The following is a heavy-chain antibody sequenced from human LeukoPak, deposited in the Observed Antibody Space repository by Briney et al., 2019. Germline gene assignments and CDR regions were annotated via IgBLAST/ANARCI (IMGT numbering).Heavy chain of an antibody. V-gene: IGHV3-48*03. D-gene: IGHD1-26*01. CDR1: GFTFSSYE. CDR3: ARQDPELAY. Sequence: GGSLRLSCAASGFTFSSYEMNWVRQAPGKGLEWVSYITSGASTIYYADSVKGRLTISRDNAKNSLYLQMNSLRVEDTAVYYCARQDPELAYWGQGTLVTVSS. CDR2: ITSGASTI. J-gene: IGHJ4*02.